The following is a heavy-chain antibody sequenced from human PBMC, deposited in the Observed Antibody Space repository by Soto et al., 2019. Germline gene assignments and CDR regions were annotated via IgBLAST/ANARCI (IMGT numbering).Heavy chain of an antibody. J-gene: IGHJ3*02. D-gene: IGHD2-15*01. CDR3: ARVVSYCSGGSCYFRSAFDI. V-gene: IGHV1-18*01. Sequence: QVQLVQSGAEVKKPGASVKVSCKASGYTFTRYGISWVRQAPGQGLEWMGWISAYNGNTNYAQKLQGRVTMTTDTSTSTAYMELRSLRSDDTAVYYCARVVSYCSGGSCYFRSAFDIWGQGTMVTVSS. CDR1: GYTFTRYG. CDR2: ISAYNGNT.